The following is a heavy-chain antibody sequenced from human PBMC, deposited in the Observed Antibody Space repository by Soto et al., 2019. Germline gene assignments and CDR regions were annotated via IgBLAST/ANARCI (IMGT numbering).Heavy chain of an antibody. V-gene: IGHV3-23*01. J-gene: IGHJ6*03. CDR1: GFTFSSYA. CDR3: AKEVGCSSTSCYYYYYMDV. D-gene: IGHD2-2*01. Sequence: GGSLRLSCAASGFTFSSYAMSWVRQAPGKGLEWVSAISGSGGSTYYADSVKGRFTISRDNSKNTLYLQMNSLRAEDTAVYYCAKEVGCSSTSCYYYYYMDVWGKGTTVTVSS. CDR2: ISGSGGST.